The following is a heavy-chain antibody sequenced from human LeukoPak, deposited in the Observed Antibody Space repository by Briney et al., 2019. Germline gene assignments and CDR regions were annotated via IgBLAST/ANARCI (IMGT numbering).Heavy chain of an antibody. CDR3: ASLQPRRWPTVVTEGFDY. Sequence: GASVKVSCKASGYTFTSYGISWVRQAPGQGLEWMGGIIPIFGTANYAQKFQGRVTITTDESTSTAYMELSSLRSEDTAVYYCASLQPRRWPTVVTEGFDYWGQGTLVTVSS. J-gene: IGHJ4*02. V-gene: IGHV1-69*05. CDR2: IIPIFGTA. D-gene: IGHD4-23*01. CDR1: GYTFTSYG.